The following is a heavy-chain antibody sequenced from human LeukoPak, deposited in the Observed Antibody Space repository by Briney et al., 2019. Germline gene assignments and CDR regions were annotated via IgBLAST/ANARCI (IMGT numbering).Heavy chain of an antibody. J-gene: IGHJ4*02. CDR1: GGSFSSYV. CDR3: ARDPYYYDSSGI. V-gene: IGHV1-3*01. Sequence: ASVKVSCKASGGSFSSYVITWVRQAPGQWLEWMGWINAGNGNTKYSQKFQGRVTITRDTSASTAYMELSSLRSEDTAVYYCARDPYYYDSSGIWGQGTLVTVSS. CDR2: INAGNGNT. D-gene: IGHD3-22*01.